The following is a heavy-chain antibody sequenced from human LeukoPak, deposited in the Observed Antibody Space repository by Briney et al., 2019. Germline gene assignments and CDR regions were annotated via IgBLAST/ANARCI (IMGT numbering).Heavy chain of an antibody. CDR1: GFTFSSYS. Sequence: GGSLRLSCAASGFTFSSYSMHWVRQAPGKGLEWVAVISYDGSNKYYADSVKGRFTISRDNSKNTLYLQMNSLRAEDTAVYYCAKDPSELYSLDPIYFQHWGQGTLVTVSS. D-gene: IGHD1-26*01. CDR2: ISYDGSNK. CDR3: AKDPSELYSLDPIYFQH. V-gene: IGHV3-30*04. J-gene: IGHJ1*01.